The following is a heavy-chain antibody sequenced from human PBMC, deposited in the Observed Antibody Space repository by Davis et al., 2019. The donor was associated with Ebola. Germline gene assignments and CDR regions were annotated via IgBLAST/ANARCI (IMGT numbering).Heavy chain of an antibody. CDR3: ARGLRFLEWFYSNWFDP. Sequence: SETLSLTCAVSGASISSDNWWSWVRQPPGKGLEWIGEIYHRGSTNYNPSLKSRVTISVDTSKNQFSLKLSSVTAADTAVYYCARGLRFLEWFYSNWFDPWGQGTLVTVSS. CDR2: IYHRGST. J-gene: IGHJ5*02. V-gene: IGHV4-4*02. D-gene: IGHD3-3*01. CDR1: GASISSDNW.